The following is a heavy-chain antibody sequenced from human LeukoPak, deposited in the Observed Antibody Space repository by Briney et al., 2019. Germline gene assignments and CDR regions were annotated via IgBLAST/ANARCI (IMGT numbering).Heavy chain of an antibody. CDR1: GGSISSYY. CDR3: ARGGRVEPFDY. J-gene: IGHJ4*02. CDR2: IYYSGST. Sequence: SETLSLTCTVSGGSISSYYWSWIRQPPGKGLEWIGYIYYSGSTNCNPSLKSRDTISVDTSKNQFSLKLSSVTAADTAVYYCARGGRVEPFDYWGQGTLVTVSS. D-gene: IGHD1-26*01. V-gene: IGHV4-59*01.